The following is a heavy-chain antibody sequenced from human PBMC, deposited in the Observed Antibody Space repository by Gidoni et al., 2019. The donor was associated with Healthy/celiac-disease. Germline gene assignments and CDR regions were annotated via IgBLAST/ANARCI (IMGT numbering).Heavy chain of an antibody. Sequence: EVQLLESGGGLVQPGGSLRLSCAASGFTFSSYAMSWVRQAPGKGLEWVSVISGSGGSTYYADAVKGRFTISRDNSKNTLYLQMNSLRAEDTAVYYCAKEGLYSNPDRVYYYYMDVWGKGTTVTVSS. CDR1: GFTFSSYA. CDR2: ISGSGGST. CDR3: AKEGLYSNPDRVYYYYMDV. V-gene: IGHV3-23*01. J-gene: IGHJ6*03. D-gene: IGHD4-4*01.